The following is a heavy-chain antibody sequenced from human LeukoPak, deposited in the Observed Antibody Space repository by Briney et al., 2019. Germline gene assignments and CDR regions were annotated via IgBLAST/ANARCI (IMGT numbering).Heavy chain of an antibody. J-gene: IGHJ3*02. V-gene: IGHV3-53*01. CDR2: IYSGVT. Sequence: AGGSLRLSCAVSGFTVSTNSMSWVRQAPGKGLEWVSFIYSGVTHYSDSVKGRFTISRDNPKNTLYLQMNSLRAEDTAVYYCAKGWYYYDSSGPIGDAFDIWGQGTMVTVSS. CDR3: AKGWYYYDSSGPIGDAFDI. D-gene: IGHD3-22*01. CDR1: GFTVSTNS.